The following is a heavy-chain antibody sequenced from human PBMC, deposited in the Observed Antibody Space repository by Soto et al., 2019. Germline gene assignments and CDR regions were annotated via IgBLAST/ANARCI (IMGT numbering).Heavy chain of an antibody. D-gene: IGHD6-19*01. CDR2: IDPTGGRT. J-gene: IGHJ6*02. CDR3: ARELQFPHQETGMDV. Sequence: QVHLVQSGAEVKKPGASVKVSCKASGYTFENYYMHWVRQAPGQGLEWLGIIDPTGGRTTYAQKFQDRVTMTRDTSTSTVYMELSRPRSNDTALYYCARELQFPHQETGMDVWGQGTTVTVSS. CDR1: GYTFENYY. V-gene: IGHV1-46*02.